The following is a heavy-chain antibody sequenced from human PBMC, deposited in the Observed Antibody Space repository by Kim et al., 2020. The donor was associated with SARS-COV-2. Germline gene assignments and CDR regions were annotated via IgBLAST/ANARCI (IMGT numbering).Heavy chain of an antibody. D-gene: IGHD3-22*01. V-gene: IGHV4-34*01. CDR3: ASKSAEYYYDSSGYYYLDY. Sequence: SRVTISVDTSKNQFSLKLSSVTAADTAVYYCASKSAEYYYDSSGYYYLDYWGQGTLVTVSS. J-gene: IGHJ4*02.